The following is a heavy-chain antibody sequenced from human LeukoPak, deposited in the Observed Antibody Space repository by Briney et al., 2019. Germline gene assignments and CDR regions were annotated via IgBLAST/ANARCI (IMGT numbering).Heavy chain of an antibody. Sequence: GASVKVSCKASGYTFTSYYMHWVRQAPGQGLEWMGWINPNPNSGGTKYAQKLQGRVTMTRDTSISTAYMELSRLTSDDTAIYYCAGDHILVGTKNAFDVWGQGTMVTVPS. D-gene: IGHD1-7*01. CDR1: GYTFTSYY. CDR2: INPNPNSGGT. J-gene: IGHJ3*01. V-gene: IGHV1-2*02. CDR3: AGDHILVGTKNAFDV.